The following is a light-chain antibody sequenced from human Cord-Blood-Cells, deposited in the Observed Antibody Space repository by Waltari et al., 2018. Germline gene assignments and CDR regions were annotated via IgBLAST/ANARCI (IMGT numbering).Light chain of an antibody. J-gene: IGLJ1*01. CDR3: CSYAGSSTFYV. V-gene: IGLV2-23*02. CDR2: EVS. Sequence: PGQSITISCPGTSSDVGSYNLVSWYQQHPGKAPKLMIYEVSKRPSGVSNRFSGSKSGNTASLTISGLQAEDEADYYCCSYAGSSTFYVFGTGTKVTVL. CDR1: SSDVGSYNL.